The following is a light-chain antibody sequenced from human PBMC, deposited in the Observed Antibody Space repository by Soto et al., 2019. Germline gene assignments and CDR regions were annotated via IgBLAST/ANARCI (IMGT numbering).Light chain of an antibody. CDR2: DAS. V-gene: IGKV3-11*01. CDR1: QSVSSY. CDR3: QQRSNWPPIT. Sequence: EIVFTQSQATLSLSPGERATLSCRASQSVSSYLAWYQQKPGQAPRLLIYDASNRATGIPARFSGSGSGTDFTLTISSLEPEDFAVYYCQQRSNWPPITFGQGTRLEIK. J-gene: IGKJ5*01.